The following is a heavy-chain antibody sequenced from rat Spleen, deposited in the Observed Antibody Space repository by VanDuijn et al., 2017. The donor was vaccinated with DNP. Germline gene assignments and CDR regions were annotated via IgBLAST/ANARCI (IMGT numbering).Heavy chain of an antibody. CDR1: GFTFSNYG. D-gene: IGHD1-6*01. Sequence: EVQLVESGGGLVQPGRSLKLSCAASGFTFSNYGMAWVRQAPTKGLEWVASITTAGGHAYYRDSVKGRFTISRDNAKNTQYLQMDSLRSEDTATYYCARRGYYGSYWYFDFWGPGTMVTVSS. J-gene: IGHJ1*01. V-gene: IGHV5S13*01. CDR3: ARRGYYGSYWYFDF. CDR2: ITTAGGHA.